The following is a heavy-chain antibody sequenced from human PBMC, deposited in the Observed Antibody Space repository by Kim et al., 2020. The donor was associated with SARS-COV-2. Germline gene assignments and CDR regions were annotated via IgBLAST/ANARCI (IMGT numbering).Heavy chain of an antibody. D-gene: IGHD2-15*01. V-gene: IGHV3-30*18. CDR2: ISYDGSNK. CDR3: AKSRIVVVVAASDFDY. Sequence: GGSLRLSCAASGFTFSSYGMHWVRQAPGKGLEWVAVISYDGSNKYYADSVKGRFTISRDNSKNTLYLQMNSLRAEDTAVYYCAKSRIVVVVAASDFDYWG. J-gene: IGHJ4*01. CDR1: GFTFSSYG.